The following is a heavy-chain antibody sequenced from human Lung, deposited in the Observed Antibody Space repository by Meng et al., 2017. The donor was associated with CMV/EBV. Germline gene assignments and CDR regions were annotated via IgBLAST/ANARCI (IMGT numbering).Heavy chain of an antibody. Sequence: SGCTFSSYWRHWVHQAPGKGLVWVSRINSDGSSTSYADSVKGRFTISRDNAKNTLYLQMNSLRVEDTAVYYCARDAADSTSPAWFDPWGQGTLVTVSS. CDR3: ARDAADSTSPAWFDP. J-gene: IGHJ5*02. D-gene: IGHD2-2*01. CDR1: GCTFSSYW. V-gene: IGHV3-74*01. CDR2: INSDGSST.